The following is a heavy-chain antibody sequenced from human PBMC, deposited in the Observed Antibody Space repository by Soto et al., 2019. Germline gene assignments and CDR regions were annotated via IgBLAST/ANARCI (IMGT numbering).Heavy chain of an antibody. D-gene: IGHD3-22*01. J-gene: IGHJ4*02. CDR2: IIPIFGTA. CDR3: ARAHESFLYDSSGYMAY. V-gene: IGHV1-69*12. Sequence: QVQLVQSGAEVKKPGSSVKVSCKASGGTFSSYAISWVRQAPGQGLEWMGGIIPIFGTANYAQKFQGRVTITADESTRTGYMELSSLRSEDTAVYYCARAHESFLYDSSGYMAYWGQGTLVTVSS. CDR1: GGTFSSYA.